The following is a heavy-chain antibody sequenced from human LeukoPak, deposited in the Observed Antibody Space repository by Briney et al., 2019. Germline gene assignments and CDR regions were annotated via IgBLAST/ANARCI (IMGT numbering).Heavy chain of an antibody. V-gene: IGHV3-23*01. J-gene: IGHJ4*02. CDR1: GFTFSSYA. CDR2: ISGSGGST. D-gene: IGHD3-10*01. Sequence: PGGSLRLSCAASGFTFSSYAMSWVRQAPGKGLEWVSAISGSGGSTYYADSVKGRFTISRDNSKNTLYLQMNSLRAEDTAVYYCAKDLRSHYGSGMRVFDYWGQGTLVTVSS. CDR3: AKDLRSHYGSGMRVFDY.